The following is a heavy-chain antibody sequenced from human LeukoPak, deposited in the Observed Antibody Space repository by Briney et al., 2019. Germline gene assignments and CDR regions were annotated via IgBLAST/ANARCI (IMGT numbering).Heavy chain of an antibody. Sequence: SETLSLTCAVYGGSFSGYCWSWIRQPPGKGLEWIGEINHSGSANYNPSLKSRVTISVDTSKNQFSLKLNSVTAADTAVYYCARGGFRAAAGTALWYWGQGTLVTVSS. CDR2: INHSGSA. J-gene: IGHJ4*02. V-gene: IGHV4-34*01. CDR3: ARGGFRAAAGTALWY. D-gene: IGHD6-13*01. CDR1: GGSFSGYC.